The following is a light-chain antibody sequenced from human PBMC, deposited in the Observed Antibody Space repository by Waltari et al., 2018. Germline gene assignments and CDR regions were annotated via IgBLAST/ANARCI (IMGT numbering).Light chain of an antibody. CDR1: QSVSRH. CDR3: QQRSNWPSVT. Sequence: EIVLTQSPATLSLSPGERATLSCRASQSVSRHLARYQQKPGQAPRLLFYDASNSAPGVPARFSGSGSGTDFTLTISSLAPEDVAVYYCQQRSNWPSVTFGGGTKVEIK. V-gene: IGKV3-11*01. CDR2: DAS. J-gene: IGKJ4*01.